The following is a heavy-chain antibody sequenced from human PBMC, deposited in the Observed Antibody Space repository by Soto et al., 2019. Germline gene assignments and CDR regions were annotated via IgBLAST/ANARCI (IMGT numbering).Heavy chain of an antibody. CDR3: PSRIRTTNDY. Sequence: EVQLVESGGGLVKPGESLRLSCAASGFTFTNTWMNWVRQAPGKGPEWVGRVKTKAEGGTTDYAAPAKGRFTISRDDSINTVYLQMNSLKIEDTALYYCPSRIRTTNDYWGQGTLVTVSS. CDR1: GFTFTNTW. D-gene: IGHD1-1*01. J-gene: IGHJ4*02. V-gene: IGHV3-15*07. CDR2: VKTKAEGGTT.